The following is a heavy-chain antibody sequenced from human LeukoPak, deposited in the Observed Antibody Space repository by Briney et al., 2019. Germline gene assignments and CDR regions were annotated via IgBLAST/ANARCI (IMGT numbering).Heavy chain of an antibody. CDR3: ASGQAVAGTY. V-gene: IGHV3-74*01. CDR1: GFSFSSYW. D-gene: IGHD6-13*01. CDR2: IKTDGSSA. Sequence: PGGSLRLSCAASGFSFSSYWMHWVRQAPGKGLVWVSRIKTDGSSATYADSVKGRFTISRDNAKNTLYLQMNSLRAEDTAVYYCASGQAVAGTYWGQGTLVTVSS. J-gene: IGHJ4*02.